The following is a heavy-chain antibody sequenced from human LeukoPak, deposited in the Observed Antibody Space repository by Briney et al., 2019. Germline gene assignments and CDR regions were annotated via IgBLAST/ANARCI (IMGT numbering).Heavy chain of an antibody. CDR2: MNPNSGNT. D-gene: IGHD6-25*01. Sequence: ASVKVSCKASGYTFTSYAINWVRQATGQGLEWMGWMNPNSGNTGYAQKLQGRVTMTRNTSISTACMELSSLGSEDTAVYYCASGAAYDAFDIWGQGTMVTVSS. V-gene: IGHV1-8*01. CDR1: GYTFTSYA. CDR3: ASGAAYDAFDI. J-gene: IGHJ3*02.